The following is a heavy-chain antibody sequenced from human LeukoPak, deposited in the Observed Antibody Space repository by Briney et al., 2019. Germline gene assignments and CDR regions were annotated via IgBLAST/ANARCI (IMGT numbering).Heavy chain of an antibody. D-gene: IGHD2-2*01. Sequence: ASVKVSCKASGYTFISYGISWVRQAPGQGLEWMGWMNPNSGNTGYAQKFQGRVTITRNTSISTAYMELSSLRSEDTAVYYCARGRGGYCSSTSCYRVGWFDPWGQGTLVTVSS. CDR3: ARGRGGYCSSTSCYRVGWFDP. CDR1: GYTFISYG. J-gene: IGHJ5*02. V-gene: IGHV1-8*01. CDR2: MNPNSGNT.